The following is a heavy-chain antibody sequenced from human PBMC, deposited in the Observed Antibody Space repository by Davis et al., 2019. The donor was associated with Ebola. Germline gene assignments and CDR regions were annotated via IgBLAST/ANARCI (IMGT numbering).Heavy chain of an antibody. Sequence: ASVKVSCKASGYTFTSYGITWVRQAPGQGLEWMGRINPNSGGTNYAQKFQGRVTMTRDTSISTAYMELSRLRSDDTAVYYCARDPTTIFGVVTLDYWGQGTLVTVSS. CDR1: GYTFTSYG. J-gene: IGHJ4*02. CDR3: ARDPTTIFGVVTLDY. V-gene: IGHV1-2*06. CDR2: INPNSGGT. D-gene: IGHD3-3*01.